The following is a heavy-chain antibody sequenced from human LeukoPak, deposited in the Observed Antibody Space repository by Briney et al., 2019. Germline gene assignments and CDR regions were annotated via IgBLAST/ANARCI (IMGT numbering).Heavy chain of an antibody. CDR3: ARDGYWWLSTGFNYFDY. CDR1: GFTFSSYA. Sequence: GGSLRLSCAASGFTFSSYAMHWVRQAPGKGLEWVAVISYGGSNKYYADSVKGRFTISRDNSKNTLYLQMNSLRAEDTAVYYCARDGYWWLSTGFNYFDYWGQGTLVTVSS. V-gene: IGHV3-30*04. D-gene: IGHD2-15*01. J-gene: IGHJ4*02. CDR2: ISYGGSNK.